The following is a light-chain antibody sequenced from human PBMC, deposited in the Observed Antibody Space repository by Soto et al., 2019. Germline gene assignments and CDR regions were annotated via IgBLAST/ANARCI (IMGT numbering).Light chain of an antibody. J-gene: IGLJ1*01. CDR1: SSNIGSNY. V-gene: IGLV1-47*02. Sequence: QSMRTQPPSASGTPGQRVTISCSGSSSNIGSNYVYWYQQLPGTAPKLLIYSNNQRPSGVPDRFSVSKSGTSASLAISGPRSEDEADYYCAVWDDSLSGYVFGTGTKATV. CDR3: AVWDDSLSGYV. CDR2: SNN.